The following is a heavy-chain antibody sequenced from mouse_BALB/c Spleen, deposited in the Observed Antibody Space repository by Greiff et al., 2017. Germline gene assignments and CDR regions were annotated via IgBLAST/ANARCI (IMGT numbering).Heavy chain of an antibody. CDR2: IDPANGNT. Sequence: EVQLQQSGAELVKPGASVKLSCTASGFNIKDTYMHWVKQRPEQGLEWIGRIDPANGNTKYDPKFQGKATITADTSSNTAYLQLSSLTSEDTAVYYCARSGYGNYGAMDYWGQGTSVTVSS. CDR3: ARSGYGNYGAMDY. CDR1: GFNIKDTY. D-gene: IGHD2-10*02. V-gene: IGHV14-3*02. J-gene: IGHJ4*01.